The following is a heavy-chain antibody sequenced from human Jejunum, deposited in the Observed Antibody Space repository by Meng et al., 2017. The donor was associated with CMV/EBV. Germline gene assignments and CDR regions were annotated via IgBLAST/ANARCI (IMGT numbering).Heavy chain of an antibody. Sequence: FPFTGHYIPWVRRAPGQGLEWMGWINPDSGGTNYAQKFLGRVTRTSDTSISTAYMELSSLRSDDTAVYYCARDLRFLGRCFGMDVWGQGTTVTVSS. V-gene: IGHV1-2*02. CDR2: INPDSGGT. CDR1: FPFTGHY. J-gene: IGHJ6*02. CDR3: ARDLRFLGRCFGMDV. D-gene: IGHD3-3*01.